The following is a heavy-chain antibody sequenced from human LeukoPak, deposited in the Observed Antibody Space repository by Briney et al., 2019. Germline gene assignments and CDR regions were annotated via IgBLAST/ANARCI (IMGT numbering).Heavy chain of an antibody. D-gene: IGHD3-9*01. CDR2: IYTSGST. Sequence: SETLSLTCTVSGGSISSSSYYWSWIRQPAGKGLEWIGRIYTSGSTNYNPSLKSRVTMSVDTSKNQFSLKLSSVTAADTAMYYCARGFWKKNYDILTGGYDYWGQGTLVTVSS. CDR3: ARGFWKKNYDILTGGYDY. V-gene: IGHV4-61*02. CDR1: GGSISSSSYY. J-gene: IGHJ4*02.